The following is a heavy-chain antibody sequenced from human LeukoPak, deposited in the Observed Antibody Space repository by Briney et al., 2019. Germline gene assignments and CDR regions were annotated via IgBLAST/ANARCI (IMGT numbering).Heavy chain of an antibody. CDR2: ISGSGGST. Sequence: GGSLRLSCAASGFTFSSYAMSWVRQAPGKGLEWVSGISGSGGSTYYADSVKGRFTISRDNSKNTLYLQMNSLRAEDTAVYYCARELPRYCSSTSCSPGGFDPWGQGTLVTVSS. V-gene: IGHV3-23*01. CDR3: ARELPRYCSSTSCSPGGFDP. CDR1: GFTFSSYA. D-gene: IGHD2-2*01. J-gene: IGHJ5*02.